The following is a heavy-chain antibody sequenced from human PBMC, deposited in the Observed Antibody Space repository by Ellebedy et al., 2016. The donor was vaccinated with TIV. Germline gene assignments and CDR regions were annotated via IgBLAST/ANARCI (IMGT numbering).Heavy chain of an antibody. CDR3: ARDPSSVPDYYDSSGYYFTQDWYFDL. V-gene: IGHV3-48*02. CDR1: GFTFSSYS. CDR2: ISSSSSTI. Sequence: GGSLRLSCAASGFTFSSYSMNWVRQAPGKGLEWVSYISSSSSTIYYADSVKGRFTISRDNAKNSLYLQMNSLRDEDTAVYYCARDPSSVPDYYDSSGYYFTQDWYFDLWGRGTLVTVSS. D-gene: IGHD3-22*01. J-gene: IGHJ2*01.